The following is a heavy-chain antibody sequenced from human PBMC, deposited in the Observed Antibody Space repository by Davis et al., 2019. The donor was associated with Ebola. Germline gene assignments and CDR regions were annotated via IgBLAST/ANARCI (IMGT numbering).Heavy chain of an antibody. CDR2: IYYSGST. CDR3: ARFWGYGDYVLDY. Sequence: SETLSLTCTVSGGSISSYYWSWIRQPLGKGLEWIGYIYYSGSTNYNPSLKSRVTISVDTSKNQFSLKLSSVTAADTAVYYCARFWGYGDYVLDYWGQGTLVTVSS. CDR1: GGSISSYY. D-gene: IGHD4-17*01. J-gene: IGHJ4*02. V-gene: IGHV4-59*01.